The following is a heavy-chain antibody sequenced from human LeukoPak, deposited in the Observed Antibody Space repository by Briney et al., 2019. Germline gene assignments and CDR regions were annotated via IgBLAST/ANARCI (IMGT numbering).Heavy chain of an antibody. CDR3: ARDRRVGHRFGDKYYMDV. D-gene: IGHD3-10*01. V-gene: IGHV4-31*11. J-gene: IGHJ6*03. Sequence: SETLSLTCAVYGGSFSSGGYYWSWIRQHPGKGLEWIGYIYYSGCTYYNPSLKSRVTISVDTSKNQFSLKLSSVTAADTAVYYCARDRRVGHRFGDKYYMDVWGKGTTVTVSS. CDR2: IYYSGCT. CDR1: GGSFSSGGYY.